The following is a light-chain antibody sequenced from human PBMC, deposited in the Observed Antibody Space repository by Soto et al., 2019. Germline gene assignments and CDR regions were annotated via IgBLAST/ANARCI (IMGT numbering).Light chain of an antibody. CDR1: SSDIGGYNS. CDR3: LSYADTAYV. J-gene: IGLJ1*01. Sequence: QSALTQPPSASGSPGQSVTISCTGTSSDIGGYNSVSWYQQHPGKAPRLMIYEVSERPSGVPDRFSGSKSGNTAFLTVSGLQAEDEADYYCLSYADTAYVFGTGTKLTVL. CDR2: EVS. V-gene: IGLV2-8*01.